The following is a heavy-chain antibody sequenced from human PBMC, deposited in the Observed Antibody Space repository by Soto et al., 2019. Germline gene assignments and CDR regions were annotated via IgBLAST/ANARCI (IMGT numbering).Heavy chain of an antibody. J-gene: IGHJ4*02. Sequence: PGGSKRLSCTAAGFNIITCGMMWVRQDTGKGLEWVANINQDGSERYYVDSVKGRFTISRDNAKNSLYLQMNSLRAEDTAVYYCVKDNRGSYWGQGTLVTVSS. V-gene: IGHV3-7*01. CDR2: INQDGSER. D-gene: IGHD3-10*01. CDR1: GFNIITCG. CDR3: VKDNRGSY.